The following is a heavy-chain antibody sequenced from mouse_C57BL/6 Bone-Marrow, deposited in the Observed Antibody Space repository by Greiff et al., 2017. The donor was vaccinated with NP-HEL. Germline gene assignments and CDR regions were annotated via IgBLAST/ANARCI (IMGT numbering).Heavy chain of an antibody. J-gene: IGHJ4*01. CDR1: GFTFSDYY. Sequence: DVMLVESGGGLVQPGGSLKLSCAASGFTFSDYYMYWVRQTPEKRLEWVAYISNGGGSTYYPDTVKGRFTISRDNAKNTLYLQMSRLKSEDTAMYYCARQGGNYVGYYAMDYWGQGTSVTVSS. CDR3: ARQGGNYVGYYAMDY. V-gene: IGHV5-12*01. D-gene: IGHD2-1*01. CDR2: ISNGGGST.